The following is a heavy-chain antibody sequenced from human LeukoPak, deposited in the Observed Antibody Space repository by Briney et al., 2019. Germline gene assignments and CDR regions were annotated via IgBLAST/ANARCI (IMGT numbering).Heavy chain of an antibody. Sequence: GASVTVSCKTSGYTLTSFAIHWVRQAPGQRVAWMGWINAGNGNTKYSQKFQGRVTISRDTSASTAYMELSSLRSEDTAFYFCGKTAYDILTGEIHNWFDPWGQGTLVTVSS. J-gene: IGHJ5*02. V-gene: IGHV1-3*01. CDR2: INAGNGNT. D-gene: IGHD3-9*01. CDR1: GYTLTSFA. CDR3: GKTAYDILTGEIHNWFDP.